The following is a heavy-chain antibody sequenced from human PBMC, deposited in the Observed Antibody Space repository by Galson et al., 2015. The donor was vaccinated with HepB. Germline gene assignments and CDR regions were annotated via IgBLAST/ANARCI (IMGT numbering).Heavy chain of an antibody. V-gene: IGHV4-39*07. J-gene: IGHJ5*02. CDR3: AREEGYYYDSRRGWFDP. CDR1: GGSISSSSYY. Sequence: SETLSLTCTVSGGSISSSSYYWGWIRQPPGKGLEWIGSIYYSGSTYYNPSLKSRVTISVDTSKNQFSLKLSSVTAADTAVYYCAREEGYYYDSRRGWFDPWGQGTLVTVSS. CDR2: IYYSGST. D-gene: IGHD3-22*01.